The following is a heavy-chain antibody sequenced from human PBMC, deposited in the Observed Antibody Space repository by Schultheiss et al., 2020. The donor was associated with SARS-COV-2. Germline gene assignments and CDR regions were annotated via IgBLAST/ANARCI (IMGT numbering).Heavy chain of an antibody. CDR3: ARLSQYSSGWIDY. V-gene: IGHV4-39*01. D-gene: IGHD6-19*01. Sequence: SETLSLTCIVSGGSISSSSYYWGWIRQPPGKGLERIGSISYSGSTYYNSSLKSRVTISVDTSKNQFSLKLSSVTAADTAVYYCARLSQYSSGWIDYWGQGALVTVSS. CDR1: GGSISSSSYY. J-gene: IGHJ4*02. CDR2: ISYSGST.